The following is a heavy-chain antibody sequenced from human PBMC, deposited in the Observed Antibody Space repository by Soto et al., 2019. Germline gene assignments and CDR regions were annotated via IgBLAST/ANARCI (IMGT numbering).Heavy chain of an antibody. V-gene: IGHV1-18*01. CDR1: GYTFTSYG. Sequence: ASVKVSCKASGYTFTSYGISGVRQAPGRGLEWMGWISAYNGNTNYAQKLQGRVTMTTDTSTSTAYIELRTLRSDDTAVYSCARGARGPGSCPPGCWGRGTLVTVSS. CDR2: ISAYNGNT. J-gene: IGHJ4*02. D-gene: IGHD6-19*01. CDR3: ARGARGPGSCPPGC.